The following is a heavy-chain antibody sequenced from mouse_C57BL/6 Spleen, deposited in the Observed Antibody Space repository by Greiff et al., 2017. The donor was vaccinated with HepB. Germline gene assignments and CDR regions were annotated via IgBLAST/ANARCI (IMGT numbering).Heavy chain of an antibody. Sequence: QVQLQQSGAELVKPGASVKISCKASGYAFSSYWMNWVKQRPGKGLEWIGQIYPGDGDTNYNGKFKGKATLTADKSSSTAYMQLSSLTSEDSAVYFCARDYYYGSNYYYAMDYWGQGTSVTVSS. CDR3: ARDYYYGSNYYYAMDY. CDR1: GYAFSSYW. J-gene: IGHJ4*01. CDR2: IYPGDGDT. V-gene: IGHV1-80*01. D-gene: IGHD1-1*01.